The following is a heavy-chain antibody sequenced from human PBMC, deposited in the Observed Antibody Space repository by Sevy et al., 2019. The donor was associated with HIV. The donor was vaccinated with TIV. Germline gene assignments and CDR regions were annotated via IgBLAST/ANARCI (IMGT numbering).Heavy chain of an antibody. CDR2: LDPEDGET. CDR1: GYTLTELS. V-gene: IGHV1-24*01. Sequence: ASVKVSCKVSGYTLTELSMHWVRQAPGKGLEWMGGLDPEDGETIYAQKFQGRVTMTEDTSTDTAYMELSSLRSEDTAVYYCATDGNSGFNWYFDLWGRGTLVTVSS. D-gene: IGHD6-19*01. CDR3: ATDGNSGFNWYFDL. J-gene: IGHJ2*01.